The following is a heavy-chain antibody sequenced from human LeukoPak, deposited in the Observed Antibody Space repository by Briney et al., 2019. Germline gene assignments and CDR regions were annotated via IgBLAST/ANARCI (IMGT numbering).Heavy chain of an antibody. CDR3: ARDRGEDGSGSYYNSYYYYGMDV. D-gene: IGHD3-10*01. CDR2: ISSSSSYI. CDR1: GFTFSSYS. V-gene: IGHV3-21*01. Sequence: GGSLRLSCAASGFTFSSYSMNWVRQAPGKGLEWVSSISSSSSYIYYADSVKGRFTISRDNAKNSLYLQMNSLRAEDTAVYYCARDRGEDGSGSYYNSYYYYGMDVWGKGTTVTVSS. J-gene: IGHJ6*04.